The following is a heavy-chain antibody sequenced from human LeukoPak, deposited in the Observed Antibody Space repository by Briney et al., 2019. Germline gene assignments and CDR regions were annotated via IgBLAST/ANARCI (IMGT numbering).Heavy chain of an antibody. Sequence: ASVKVSCKASGYTFTGYYMNWVRQAPGQGLKWMGWINPNSGGTNYAQKFQGRVTMTRDTSISTAYMDLSRLRSDDTAVYYCARGAGLAAAGTYYWGQGTLVTVSS. J-gene: IGHJ4*02. CDR1: GYTFTGYY. CDR2: INPNSGGT. V-gene: IGHV1-2*02. D-gene: IGHD6-13*01. CDR3: ARGAGLAAAGTYY.